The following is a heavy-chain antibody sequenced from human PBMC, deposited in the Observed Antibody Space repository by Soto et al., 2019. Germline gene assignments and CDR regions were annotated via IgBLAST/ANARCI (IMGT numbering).Heavy chain of an antibody. CDR1: GFTFSSYG. Sequence: QVQLVESGGGVVQPGRSLRLSCAASGFTFSSYGMHWVRQAPGKGLEWVAVISYDGSNKYYADSVEGRFTISRDNSKNTLYLQMNSLRAEDTAVYYCAKGLEYYGSGSYYKPDYWGQGTLVTVSS. J-gene: IGHJ4*02. D-gene: IGHD3-10*01. V-gene: IGHV3-30*18. CDR2: ISYDGSNK. CDR3: AKGLEYYGSGSYYKPDY.